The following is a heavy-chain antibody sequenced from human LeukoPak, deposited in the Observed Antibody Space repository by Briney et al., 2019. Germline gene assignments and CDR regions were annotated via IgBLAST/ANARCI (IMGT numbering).Heavy chain of an antibody. CDR3: AKEIYGDSTGGRFQH. Sequence: GGSLRLSCVVSGFTVSSNYMSWVRQAPGKGLEWVSVIFSGGSTYYADSVKGRFTISRDNSKNTLYLQMNSLRAEDTAVYYCAKEIYGDSTGGRFQHWGQGTLVTVSS. V-gene: IGHV3-53*01. J-gene: IGHJ1*01. D-gene: IGHD4-17*01. CDR2: IFSGGST. CDR1: GFTVSSNY.